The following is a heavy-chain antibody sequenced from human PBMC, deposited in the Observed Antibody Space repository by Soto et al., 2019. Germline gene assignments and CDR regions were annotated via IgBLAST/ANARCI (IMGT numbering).Heavy chain of an antibody. CDR1: GFTFTTYG. CDR3: AKDAIMVSSSFNYFDF. J-gene: IGHJ4*02. CDR2: ISYDGSNK. Sequence: PVGSLRLSCAASGFTFTTYGMNWVRQAPGKGLEWVAVISYDGSNKLYADSVRGRFAISRDNSKNTLYLQMNSLSAEDTAIYYCAKDAIMVSSSFNYFDFWGQGALVTVSS. D-gene: IGHD6-13*01. V-gene: IGHV3-30*18.